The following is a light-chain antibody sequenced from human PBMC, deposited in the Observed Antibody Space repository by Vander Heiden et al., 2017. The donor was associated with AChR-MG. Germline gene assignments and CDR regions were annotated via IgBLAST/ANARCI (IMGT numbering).Light chain of an antibody. CDR2: ATD. CDR1: SSNLGAGYD. Sequence: QSVLTQPPSVSGAPGQRVTISCTGNSSNLGAGYDVHWYQQIPGATPKLLIYATDTRPSGVPARFSGSKSGTSSSLAITGLQAEDEAEYYCQSFDRSLSGYVFGAGTKVIVL. V-gene: IGLV1-40*01. J-gene: IGLJ1*01. CDR3: QSFDRSLSGYV.